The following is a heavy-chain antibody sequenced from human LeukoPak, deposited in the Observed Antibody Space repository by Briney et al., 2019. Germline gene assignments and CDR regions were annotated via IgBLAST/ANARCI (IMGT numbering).Heavy chain of an antibody. J-gene: IGHJ4*02. CDR1: GGTFSSYA. Sequence: SVKVSCKASGGTFSSYAISWVRQAPGQGLEWMGRIIPILGIANYAQKFQGRVTITADKSTSTAYMELSSLRSEDTAVYYCAREEGPTMVRGVIIGEYFDYRGQGTLVTVSS. V-gene: IGHV1-69*04. CDR3: AREEGPTMVRGVIIGEYFDY. D-gene: IGHD3-10*01. CDR2: IIPILGIA.